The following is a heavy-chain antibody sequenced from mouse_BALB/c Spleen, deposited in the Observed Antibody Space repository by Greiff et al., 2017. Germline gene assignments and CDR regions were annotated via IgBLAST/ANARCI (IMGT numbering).Heavy chain of an antibody. Sequence: EVKLMESGGGLVKPGGSLKLSCAVSGFTFSSYTMSWVRQTLVKRLVWVATISSGGSYTYYPDSVKGRFTISRDNAKNTLYLQMSSLKSEDTAMYYCTREGYYYLDYWGQGTTLTVSS. CDR1: GFTFSSYT. V-gene: IGHV5-6-4*01. J-gene: IGHJ2*01. CDR3: TREGYYYLDY. D-gene: IGHD2-3*01. CDR2: ISSGGSYT.